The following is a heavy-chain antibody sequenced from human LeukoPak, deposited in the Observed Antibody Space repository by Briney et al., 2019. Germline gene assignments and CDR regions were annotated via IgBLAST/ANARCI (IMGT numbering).Heavy chain of an antibody. CDR3: ARVICSGGSCRFDY. CDR1: GGSISSYY. J-gene: IGHJ4*02. Sequence: PSETLSLTCTVSGGSISSYYWNWIRQPAGKGLEWIGHIHTSGSTNYNPSLKSRVTMSVDTSKNQFSLKLSSVTAADTAVYYCARVICSGGSCRFDYWGQGTLVAVSS. D-gene: IGHD2-15*01. CDR2: IHTSGST. V-gene: IGHV4-4*07.